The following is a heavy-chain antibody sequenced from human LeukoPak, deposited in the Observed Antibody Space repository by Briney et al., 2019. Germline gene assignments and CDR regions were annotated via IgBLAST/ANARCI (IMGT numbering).Heavy chain of an antibody. D-gene: IGHD3-9*01. V-gene: IGHV3-23*01. CDR1: GFTFSSYA. CDR2: ISGSGGST. CDR3: AKYPPQGNILTGYRPFDY. Sequence: GGSLRLSCAASGFTFSSYAMSWVRQAPGKGLEWVSAISGSGGSTYYADSVKGRFTISRDNSKNTLYLQMNSLRAEDTAVYYCAKYPPQGNILTGYRPFDYWGQGTLVTVSS. J-gene: IGHJ4*02.